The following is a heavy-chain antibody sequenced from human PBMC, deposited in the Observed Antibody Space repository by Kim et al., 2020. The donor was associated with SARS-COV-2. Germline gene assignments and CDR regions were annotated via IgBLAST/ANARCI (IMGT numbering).Heavy chain of an antibody. Sequence: SSPPFQGQVTTSADKSISTAYLQWSSLKASDTAMYYCARLVGSSGSAFDIWGQGTMVTVSS. J-gene: IGHJ3*02. CDR3: ARLVGSSGSAFDI. V-gene: IGHV5-51*01. D-gene: IGHD6-19*01.